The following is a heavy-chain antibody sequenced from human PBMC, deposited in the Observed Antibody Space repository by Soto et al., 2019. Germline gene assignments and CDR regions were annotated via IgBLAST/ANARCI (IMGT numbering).Heavy chain of an antibody. CDR3: ARGCSSTSCYGVFDY. J-gene: IGHJ4*02. D-gene: IGHD2-2*01. CDR1: GGTFSSYT. Sequence: QVQLVQSGAEVKKPGSSVKVSCKASGGTFSSYTISWVRQAPGQGLEWMGRIIPILGIANYAQKFQGRVTITADKSTSTAYMELSSLRSEDTAVYYCARGCSSTSCYGVFDYWGQGTLVTVSS. CDR2: IIPILGIA. V-gene: IGHV1-69*02.